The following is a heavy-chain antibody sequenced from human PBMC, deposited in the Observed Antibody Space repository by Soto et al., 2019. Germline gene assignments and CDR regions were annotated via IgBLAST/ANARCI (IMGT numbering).Heavy chain of an antibody. CDR1: GGSISSYY. D-gene: IGHD5-18*01. Sequence: SETLSLTCTVSGGSISSYYWSWIRQPPGKGLEWIGYIYYSGSTNYNPSLKSRVTISVDTSNNQFSLKLSSVTAADTAVYYCARLTRGYSYAFDYWGRGALVTVSS. V-gene: IGHV4-59*08. CDR3: ARLTRGYSYAFDY. CDR2: IYYSGST. J-gene: IGHJ4*02.